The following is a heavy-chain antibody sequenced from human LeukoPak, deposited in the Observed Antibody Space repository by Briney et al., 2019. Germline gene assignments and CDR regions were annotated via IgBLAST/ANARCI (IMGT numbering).Heavy chain of an antibody. CDR2: IYPGDSDT. D-gene: IGHD3-10*01. CDR1: GYRFAGYW. J-gene: IGHJ4*02. Sequence: GESLKISCKGSGYRFAGYWIGWVRQMPGKGLEWMGIIYPGDSDTRYSPSFQGQVTISADKSISTAYLQWSSLKASDTAMYYCARRYGSGSYLIDYWGQGTLVTVSS. V-gene: IGHV5-51*01. CDR3: ARRYGSGSYLIDY.